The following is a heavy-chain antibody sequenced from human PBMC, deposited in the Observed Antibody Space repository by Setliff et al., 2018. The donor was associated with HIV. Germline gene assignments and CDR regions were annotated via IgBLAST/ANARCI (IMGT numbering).Heavy chain of an antibody. CDR1: DDPISSYY. V-gene: IGHV4-4*07. Sequence: PSETLSLTCYVTDDPISSYYWSWVRQPAGKGLEWIGRLYVSGDTNYNPSLKSRVTMSLDTSKKHFSLNLKSVTAADTAVYYWALTGHRLLRGYMDVWGKGTTVTVSS. CDR2: LYVSGDT. D-gene: IGHD2-15*01. CDR3: ALTGHRLLRGYMDV. J-gene: IGHJ6*03.